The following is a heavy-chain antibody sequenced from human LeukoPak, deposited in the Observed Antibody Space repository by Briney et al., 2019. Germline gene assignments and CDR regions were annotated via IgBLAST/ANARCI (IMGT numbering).Heavy chain of an antibody. CDR1: GYTFTGYY. CDR3: ARADYVWGSYRSKDPYY. Sequence: GASVKVSCKASGYTFTGYYMHWVRQAPGQGLEWMRRINPNSGGTNYAQKFQGRVTMTRDTSISTAYMELSRLRSDDTAVYYCARADYVWGSYRSKDPYYWGQGTLVTVSS. D-gene: IGHD3-16*02. V-gene: IGHV1-2*06. J-gene: IGHJ4*02. CDR2: INPNSGGT.